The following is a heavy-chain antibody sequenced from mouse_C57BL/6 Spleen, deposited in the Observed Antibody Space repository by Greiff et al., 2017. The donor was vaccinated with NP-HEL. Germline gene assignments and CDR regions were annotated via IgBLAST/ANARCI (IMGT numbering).Heavy chain of an antibody. D-gene: IGHD1-1*01. CDR1: GFTFTDYY. CDR3: ARYMDYGPYWYFDV. V-gene: IGHV7-3*01. CDR2: IRNKANGYTT. J-gene: IGHJ1*03. Sequence: DVMLVESGGGLVQPGGSLSLSCAASGFTFTDYYMSWVRQPPGKALEWLGFIRNKANGYTTEYSASVKGRFTISRDNSQSILYLQMNALRAEDSATYYCARYMDYGPYWYFDVWGTGTTVTVSS.